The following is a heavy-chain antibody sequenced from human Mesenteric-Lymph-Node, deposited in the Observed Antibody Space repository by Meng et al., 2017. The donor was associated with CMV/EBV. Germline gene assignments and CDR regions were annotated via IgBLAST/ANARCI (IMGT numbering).Heavy chain of an antibody. J-gene: IGHJ4*02. D-gene: IGHD5/OR15-5a*01. CDR2: INSGGYNT. CDR1: RFTFSRYW. CDR3: AIIPRSVPY. V-gene: IGHV3-74*01. Sequence: GGSLRLSCAASRFTFSRYWMHWVRQGPGKGLVWVSRINSGGYNTTSADSVKGRFTISRDNAKNTLHLQMSTLRAEDTAVYYCAIIPRSVPYWGQGTLVTVSS.